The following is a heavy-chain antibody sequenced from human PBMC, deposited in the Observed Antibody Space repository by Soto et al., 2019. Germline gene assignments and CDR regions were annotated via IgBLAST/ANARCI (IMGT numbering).Heavy chain of an antibody. CDR1: GFTFSGAG. Sequence: GGSLKLSCAASGFTFSGAGITWAGQAQGPGLDGAGRSKSKSDGGTTESDAPLRGSSTISPDATTNTLYLQMNSLKTEDTAVYYCTQDLWRIAVVVGSTGYFNAWGQGT. CDR3: TQDLWRIAVVVGSTGYFNA. D-gene: IGHD2-15*01. CDR2: SKSKSDGGTT. J-gene: IGHJ5*02. V-gene: IGHV3-15*01.